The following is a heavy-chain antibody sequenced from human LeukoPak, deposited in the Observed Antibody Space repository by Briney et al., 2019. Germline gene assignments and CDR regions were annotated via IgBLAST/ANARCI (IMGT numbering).Heavy chain of an antibody. CDR2: INHSGST. CDR1: GGSFSGYY. Sequence: SETLSLTCAVYGGSFSGYYWSWIRQPPGKGLEWIGEINHSGSTNYNPSLKSRVTISVDTSKNQFSLKLSSVTAADTAVYYCARLWGVPPMFDYWGQGTLVIVSS. V-gene: IGHV4-34*01. J-gene: IGHJ4*02. CDR3: ARLWGVPPMFDY. D-gene: IGHD3-10*01.